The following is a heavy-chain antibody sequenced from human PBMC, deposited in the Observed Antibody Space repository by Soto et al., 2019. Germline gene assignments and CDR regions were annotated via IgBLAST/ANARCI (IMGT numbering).Heavy chain of an antibody. D-gene: IGHD4-17*01. V-gene: IGHV3-23*01. CDR3: ANYYGDYAGGEFFQH. CDR2: ITGSGRST. J-gene: IGHJ1*01. CDR1: GFTFSNYA. Sequence: EVQLLGSGGDLVQPGGSLRLSCALSGFTFSNYAMNWVRQAPGKGLEWVSAITGSGRSTYYAESVKGRFTISRDNSKNTLYLQMNSLRAEDTAVYYCANYYGDYAGGEFFQHWGQGTLVTVSS.